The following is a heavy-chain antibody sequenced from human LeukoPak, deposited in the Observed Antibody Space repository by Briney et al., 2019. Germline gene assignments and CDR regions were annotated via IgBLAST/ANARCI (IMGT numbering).Heavy chain of an antibody. CDR3: ARALVGAFDY. CDR1: GFTFSSYS. V-gene: IGHV3-21*01. J-gene: IGHJ4*02. D-gene: IGHD1-26*01. CDR2: ISSSTSYI. Sequence: PGGSLRLSCAASGFTFSSYSMNWVRQAPGKGLEWVSSISSSTSYIYYADSVKGRFTISRDNAKNSLYLQMNSLRAEDTAVYYCARALVGAFDYWGQGTLVTVSS.